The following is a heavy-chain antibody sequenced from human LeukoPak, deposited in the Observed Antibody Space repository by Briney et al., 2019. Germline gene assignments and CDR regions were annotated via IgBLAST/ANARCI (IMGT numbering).Heavy chain of an antibody. CDR2: IYYSGST. CDR1: GGSISSYY. CDR3: ARESEEDFLSY. V-gene: IGHV4-59*12. J-gene: IGHJ4*02. Sequence: SETLSLTCTVSGGSISSYYWSWIRQPPGKGLEWIGYIYYSGSTNYNPSLKSRVTMSVDTSKNQFSLKLSSVTAADTAVYYCARESEEDFLSYWGQGTLVTVSS.